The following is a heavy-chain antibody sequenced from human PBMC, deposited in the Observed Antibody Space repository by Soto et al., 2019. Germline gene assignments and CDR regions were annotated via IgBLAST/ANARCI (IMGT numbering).Heavy chain of an antibody. Sequence: SETLSLTCAVYGGSISSYYLSWIRQPPGKGLEWIGYIYYSGSTNYNPSLKSRVTISVDTSRNQFSLKLSSVTAADTAVYYCARHRYGDYDYWGQGALVTVSS. V-gene: IGHV4-59*08. CDR2: IYYSGST. D-gene: IGHD4-17*01. J-gene: IGHJ4*02. CDR1: GGSISSYY. CDR3: ARHRYGDYDY.